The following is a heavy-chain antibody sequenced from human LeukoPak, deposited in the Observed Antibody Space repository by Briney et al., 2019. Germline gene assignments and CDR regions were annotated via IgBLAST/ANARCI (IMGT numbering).Heavy chain of an antibody. Sequence: SETLSLTCTVSGGSINSGSYYWGLIRQPPEKGLEWIGTISSTGDTYYSPSLKSRVTISRDTAKNQFSLRLSSVTAADTAVYYCARLEAAAGPYHYYYGMDVWGQGTTVTVSS. CDR2: ISSTGDT. D-gene: IGHD6-13*01. CDR3: ARLEAAAGPYHYYYGMDV. CDR1: GGSINSGSYY. V-gene: IGHV4-39*07. J-gene: IGHJ6*02.